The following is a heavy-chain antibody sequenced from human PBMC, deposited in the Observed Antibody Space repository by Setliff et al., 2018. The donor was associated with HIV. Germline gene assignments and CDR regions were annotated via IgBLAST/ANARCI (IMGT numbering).Heavy chain of an antibody. Sequence: GASVKVSCKASGGTFSSFGVNWIRQAPGQGLEWMGGIIPVFGKVEYAQRFQGRVKITADESKSTAYMEMSSLRSEDMAIYYCARSDSGWPHYQYHHMDVWGQGTRVTVSS. D-gene: IGHD6-19*01. V-gene: IGHV1-69*13. J-gene: IGHJ4*02. CDR3: ARSDSGWPHYQYHHMDV. CDR1: GGTFSSFG. CDR2: IIPVFGKV.